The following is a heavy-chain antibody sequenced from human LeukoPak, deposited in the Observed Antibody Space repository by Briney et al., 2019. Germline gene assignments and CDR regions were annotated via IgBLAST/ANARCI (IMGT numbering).Heavy chain of an antibody. CDR2: IYHSGST. V-gene: IGHV4-38-2*01. CDR3: ARLGSSWSTPTLFDY. D-gene: IGHD6-13*01. CDR1: GYSITSGYY. J-gene: IGHJ4*01. Sequence: PSETLSLTCAVSGYSITSGYYWGWIRQPPGKGLEWVGSIYHSGSTYYNPSLKSRVTISVDIFKNHFSLKLSSVTAADTAVYYCARLGSSWSTPTLFDYWGMEPWSPSPQ.